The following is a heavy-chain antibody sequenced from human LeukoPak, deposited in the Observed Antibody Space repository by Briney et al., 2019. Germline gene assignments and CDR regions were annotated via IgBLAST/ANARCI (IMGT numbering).Heavy chain of an antibody. CDR2: IYTSGST. CDR3: ARGGDWFDP. Sequence: SSETLSLTCTVSGGSISSGSYYWSWIRQPAGKGLEWIGRIYTSGSTSYNPSLKSRVTISVDTSKNQFSLKLSSVTAADTAVYYCARGGDWFDPWGQGTLVTVSS. D-gene: IGHD6-25*01. J-gene: IGHJ5*02. CDR1: GGSISSGSYY. V-gene: IGHV4-61*02.